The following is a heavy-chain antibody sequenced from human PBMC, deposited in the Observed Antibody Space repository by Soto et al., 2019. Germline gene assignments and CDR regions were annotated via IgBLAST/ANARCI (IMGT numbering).Heavy chain of an antibody. CDR2: IERDDDDK. V-gene: IGHV2-70*13. D-gene: IGHD1-20*01. Sequence: SGPTLVNPTDTLTVTCTFSGFSLTSPGMCVSWIRRSPGKALEWLALIERDDDDKYYSTSLKTRLTISKDTRKNQVVLTMANMDPADTATYYCARSIRGPRRFNGMDVWGQGTTVTVSS. CDR1: GFSLTSPGMC. CDR3: ARSIRGPRRFNGMDV. J-gene: IGHJ6*02.